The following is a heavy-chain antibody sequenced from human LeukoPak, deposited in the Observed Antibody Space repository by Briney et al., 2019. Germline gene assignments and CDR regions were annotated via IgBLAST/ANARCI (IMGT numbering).Heavy chain of an antibody. Sequence: GGSLRLSCAASGFTFSSYAMHWVRQAPGKGLEWVAVISYDGSNKYYADSVKGRFTISRDNSKNTLYLQMNSLRAEDTAVYYCARGSHRWLSSTDFDYWGQGTLVTVS. CDR2: ISYDGSNK. CDR3: ARGSHRWLSSTDFDY. J-gene: IGHJ4*02. CDR1: GFTFSSYA. V-gene: IGHV3-30*01. D-gene: IGHD6-13*01.